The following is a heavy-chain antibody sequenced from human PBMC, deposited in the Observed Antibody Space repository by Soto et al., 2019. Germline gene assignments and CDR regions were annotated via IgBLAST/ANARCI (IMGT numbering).Heavy chain of an antibody. CDR3: ANDSRDGYKAADFDY. V-gene: IGHV3-30*18. J-gene: IGHJ4*02. CDR2: ISYDGSNK. Sequence: PGGSLRLSCAASGFTFSSYGMHWVRQAPGKGLEWVAVISYDGSNKYYADSVKGRFTISRDNSENTLYLQMNSLRAEDTAVYYCANDSRDGYKAADFDYWGQGTLVTVSS. CDR1: GFTFSSYG. D-gene: IGHD5-12*01.